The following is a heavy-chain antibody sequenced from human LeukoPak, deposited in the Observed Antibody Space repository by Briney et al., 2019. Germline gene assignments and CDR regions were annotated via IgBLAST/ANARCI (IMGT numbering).Heavy chain of an antibody. D-gene: IGHD5-18*01. CDR1: KFTFNNYA. CDR3: AKPGRGYSYIDY. J-gene: IGHJ4*02. CDR2: ISGSGDNM. V-gene: IGHV3-23*01. Sequence: PGGSLRLSCLASKFTFNNYAMTWVRQAPGKGLEWVSSISGSGDNMDYADSVKGRFTISRDNSKNTLYLQMNSLRAEDTAVYYCAKPGRGYSYIDYWGQGTLVTVSS.